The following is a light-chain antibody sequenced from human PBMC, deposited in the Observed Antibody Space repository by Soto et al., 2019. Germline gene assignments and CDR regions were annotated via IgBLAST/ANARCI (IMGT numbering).Light chain of an antibody. V-gene: IGLV1-47*01. CDR1: SSNIGSNY. CDR3: ATRDDSLSGHWL. Sequence: LTQPPSASGTPGQRVTISCSGSSSNIGSNYVNWFQHLPGTAPKLLIYRNDQRPSGVPDRFSGSKSGTSASLAISGLRSEDEADYYCATRDDSLSGHWLFGGGTKLTVL. CDR2: RND. J-gene: IGLJ3*02.